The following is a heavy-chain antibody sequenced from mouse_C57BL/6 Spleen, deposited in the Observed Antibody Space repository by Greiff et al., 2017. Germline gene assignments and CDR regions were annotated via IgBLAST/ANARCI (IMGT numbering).Heavy chain of an antibody. CDR2: IWSGGST. V-gene: IGHV2-2*01. J-gene: IGHJ1*03. CDR3: ARGGLRRDWYFDV. CDR1: GFSLTSYG. Sequence: VKLVESGPGLVQPSQSLSITCTVSGFSLTSYGVHWVRQSPGKGLEWLGVIWSGGSTDYNAAFISRLSISKDNSKSQVFFKMNSLQADDTAIYYCARGGLRRDWYFDVWGTGTTVTVSS. D-gene: IGHD2-2*01.